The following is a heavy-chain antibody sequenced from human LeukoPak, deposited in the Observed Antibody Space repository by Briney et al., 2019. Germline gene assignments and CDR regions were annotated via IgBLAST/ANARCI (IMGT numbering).Heavy chain of an antibody. CDR3: ARARRGGYYMDDHYYGMHV. CDR2: ISGGGGNT. Sequence: PGGSLRLSCSASGFTFSSYALSWVRQAPGKGLEWVSAISGGGGNTYYADSVKGRFTISRDNSKNTLYLQMNSLRAEDTAVYYCARARRGGYYMDDHYYGMHVWGQGTTVTVSS. CDR1: GFTFSSYA. D-gene: IGHD3-3*01. J-gene: IGHJ6*02. V-gene: IGHV3-23*01.